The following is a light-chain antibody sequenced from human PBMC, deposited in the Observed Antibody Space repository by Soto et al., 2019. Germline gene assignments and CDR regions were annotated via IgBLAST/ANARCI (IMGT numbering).Light chain of an antibody. Sequence: QYVLTQPASVSGSPGQSITISCTGTSSDVGSYNLVSWYQQHPGKAPKLMIYEVSKRPSGVSNRFSGSKSGNTASLTISGLQDEDEADYYCCSYAGSSTFYVFGTGTKLTVL. CDR3: CSYAGSSTFYV. J-gene: IGLJ1*01. V-gene: IGLV2-23*02. CDR1: SSDVGSYNL. CDR2: EVS.